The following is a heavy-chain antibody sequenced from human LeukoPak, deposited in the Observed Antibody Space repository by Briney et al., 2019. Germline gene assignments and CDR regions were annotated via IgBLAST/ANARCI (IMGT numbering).Heavy chain of an antibody. D-gene: IGHD5-18*01. CDR1: GFTFSNYE. CDR2: ISGSGSTI. Sequence: GGSLRLSCAASGFTFSNYEMNWVRQAPGKGLEWVSYISGSGSTIYYTDSVKGRFTISRDNAKDSLYLQMNSLRAEDTAVYYCARVRSGYSHENYFDYWGQGTLVTVSS. V-gene: IGHV3-48*03. CDR3: ARVRSGYSHENYFDY. J-gene: IGHJ4*02.